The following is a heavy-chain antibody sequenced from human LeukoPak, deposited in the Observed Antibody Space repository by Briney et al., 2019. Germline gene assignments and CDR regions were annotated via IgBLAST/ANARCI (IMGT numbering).Heavy chain of an antibody. Sequence: GGSLRLSCSASGFTFSSYAMHWARQAPGKGLEYVSAISSNGGSTYYADSVKGRFTISRDNSKNTLYLQMSSLRAEDTAVYYCVKDTYSSGRINWFDPWGQGTLVTVSS. CDR3: VKDTYSSGRINWFDP. D-gene: IGHD6-19*01. J-gene: IGHJ5*02. CDR1: GFTFSSYA. V-gene: IGHV3-64D*06. CDR2: ISSNGGST.